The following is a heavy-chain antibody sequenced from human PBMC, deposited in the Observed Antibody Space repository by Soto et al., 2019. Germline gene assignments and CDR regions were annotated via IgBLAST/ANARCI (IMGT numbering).Heavy chain of an antibody. J-gene: IGHJ4*02. CDR2: IYYSGNT. V-gene: IGHV4-30-4*01. CDR3: ARVFMLYRSPPGPIVF. Sequence: SETLSLTCTVSGDSISSGDYYWSWIRQPPGKGLEWIGCIYYSGNTYYNPSLKRRFSISVDTSKNQFSLQLSSVTVADTAVYYCARVFMLYRSPPGPIVFWGPGTLVTVFS. D-gene: IGHD2-21*01. CDR1: GDSISSGDYY.